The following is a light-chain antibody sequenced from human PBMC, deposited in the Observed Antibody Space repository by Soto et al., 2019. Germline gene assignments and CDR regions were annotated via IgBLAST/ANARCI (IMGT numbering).Light chain of an antibody. CDR2: EVS. Sequence: QSALTQPASVSGSPGQSITISCTGTSSDVGGYNYVSWYQQHPGKAPKLMIYEVSNRPSGVSNRFSGSKSGNTASLTISGLQAEDESYYYCSSYTSSSTYVFGTGTKLTV. V-gene: IGLV2-14*01. CDR1: SSDVGGYNY. J-gene: IGLJ1*01. CDR3: SSYTSSSTYV.